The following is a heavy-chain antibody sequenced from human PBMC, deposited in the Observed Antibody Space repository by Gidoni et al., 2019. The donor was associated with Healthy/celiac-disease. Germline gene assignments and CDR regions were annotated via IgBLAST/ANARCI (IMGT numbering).Heavy chain of an antibody. Sequence: QVQLVESGGGVVQPGRSLRLSCAASGFTFSRYAMHWVRQAPGKGLEWVAVISYDGSNKYYADSVKGRFTISRDNSKNTLYLQMNSLRAEDTAVYYCARDGLAKETTVTTINWFDPWGQGTLVTVSS. CDR3: ARDGLAKETTVTTINWFDP. CDR1: GFTFSRYA. D-gene: IGHD4-4*01. J-gene: IGHJ5*02. V-gene: IGHV3-30-3*01. CDR2: ISYDGSNK.